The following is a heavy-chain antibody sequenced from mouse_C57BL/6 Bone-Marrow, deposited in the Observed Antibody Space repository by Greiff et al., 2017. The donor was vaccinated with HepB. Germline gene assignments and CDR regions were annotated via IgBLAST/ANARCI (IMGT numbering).Heavy chain of an antibody. D-gene: IGHD1-1*01. CDR2: IRSKSNNYAT. V-gene: IGHV10-1*01. CDR3: VRQGGSSTDYYAMDY. Sequence: DVMLVESGGGLVQPKGSLKLSCAASGFSFNTYAMNWVRQAPGKGLEWVARIRSKSNNYATYYADSVKDRFTISRDDSESMLYLQMNNLKTEDTAMYYCVRQGGSSTDYYAMDYWGQGTSVTVSS. J-gene: IGHJ4*01. CDR1: GFSFNTYA.